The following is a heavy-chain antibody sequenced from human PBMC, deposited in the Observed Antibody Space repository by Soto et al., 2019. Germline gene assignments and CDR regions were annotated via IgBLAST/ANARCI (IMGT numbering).Heavy chain of an antibody. CDR2: ISYDGRET. V-gene: IGHV3-30*03. J-gene: IGHJ4*02. CDR3: ATDPVPVTGSFIDS. D-gene: IGHD3-9*01. Sequence: PGRSLRLSCAAPGFAFSSYSMNWVRQAPGKGLEWLSVISYDGRETHYAASVEGRFIISRDSSKKTAYLQMNSLRRDDTAVYFCATDPVPVTGSFIDSWGQGTLVTVYS. CDR1: GFAFSSYS.